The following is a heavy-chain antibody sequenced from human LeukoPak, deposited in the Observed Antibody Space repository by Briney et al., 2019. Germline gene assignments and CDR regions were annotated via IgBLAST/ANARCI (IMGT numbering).Heavy chain of an antibody. CDR3: ARVKIGQQLVFDY. J-gene: IGHJ4*02. V-gene: IGHV3-20*04. D-gene: IGHD6-13*01. CDR2: INWNGGST. CDR1: GFTFDDYG. Sequence: GGSLRLSCAASGFTFDDYGMSWVRQVPGKGLEWVSGINWNGGSTGYADSVKGRFTISRDNSKNTLYLQMGSLRAEDMAVYYCARVKIGQQLVFDYWGQGTLVTVSS.